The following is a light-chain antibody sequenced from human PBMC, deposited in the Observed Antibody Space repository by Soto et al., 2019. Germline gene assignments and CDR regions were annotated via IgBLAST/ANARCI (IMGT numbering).Light chain of an antibody. J-gene: IGLJ1*01. CDR3: CSSAPSRTVV. CDR1: SSGVGTYRL. CDR2: EGT. V-gene: IGLV2-23*01. Sequence: QSALTQPASVSGSPGQSITISCTGSSSGVGTYRLVSWYQCHPGKVPKLIIYEGTKRPSGVSNRFSGSEPGNTASLTIPGLQAEDEADYYCCSSAPSRTVVFGTGTKLTVL.